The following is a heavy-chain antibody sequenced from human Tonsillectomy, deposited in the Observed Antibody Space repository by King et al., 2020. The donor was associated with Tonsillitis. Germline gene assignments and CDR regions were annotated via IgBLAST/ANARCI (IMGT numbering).Heavy chain of an antibody. CDR1: GDSISSYY. CDR3: ARPLTTVTTYDAFDI. CDR2: IYYGGST. V-gene: IGHV4-59*08. Sequence: LQLQESGPGLVRPSETLSLTCTVSGDSISSYYWTWIRQPPGKGLEWIGYIYYGGSTSYNPSLKSRVTISVDTSKNQFSLKVSSVTAADTAVYYCARPLTTVTTYDAFDIWGQGTMVTVSS. D-gene: IGHD4-17*01. J-gene: IGHJ3*02.